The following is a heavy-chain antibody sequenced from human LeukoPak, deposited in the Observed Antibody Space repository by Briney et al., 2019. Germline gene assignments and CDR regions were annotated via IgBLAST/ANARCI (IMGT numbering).Heavy chain of an antibody. CDR3: VSTQTFDY. CDR2: IKQDGSEK. J-gene: IGHJ4*02. Sequence: GGSLRLSCGASGFTFSSYCMNWVRQAPGKGLEWVANIKQDGSEKYYVDSVKGRFTISRDNAKSSLYLQMDSLRAEDTAVYYCVSTQTFDYWGQGTLVTVSS. CDR1: GFTFSSYC. V-gene: IGHV3-7*01.